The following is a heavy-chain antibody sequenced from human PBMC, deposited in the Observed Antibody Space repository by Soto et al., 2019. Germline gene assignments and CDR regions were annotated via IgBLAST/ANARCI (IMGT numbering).Heavy chain of an antibody. CDR2: ISWNSGSI. CDR1: GFTFDDYA. D-gene: IGHD2-15*01. V-gene: IGHV3-9*01. Sequence: GGSLRLSCAASGFTFDDYAMHWVRQAPGKGLEWVSGISWNSGSIGYADSVKGRFTISRDNAKNSLYLQMNSLRAEDTALYYCAKDGRYCSGGSCYGPQGYYYYGMDVWGQGTTVTVSS. CDR3: AKDGRYCSGGSCYGPQGYYYYGMDV. J-gene: IGHJ6*02.